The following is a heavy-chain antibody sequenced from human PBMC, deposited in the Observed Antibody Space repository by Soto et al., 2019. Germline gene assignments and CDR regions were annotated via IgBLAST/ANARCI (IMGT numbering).Heavy chain of an antibody. CDR3: ARAYSGSPRWSDAFDI. CDR2: ISYDGSNK. V-gene: IGHV3-30-3*01. CDR1: GFTFSSYA. Sequence: QVQLVESGGGVVQPGRSLRLSCAASGFTFSSYAMHWVRQAPGKGLEWVAVISYDGSNKYYADSVKGRFTISRDNSKNTLYLQMNSLRAEDTAVYYCARAYSGSPRWSDAFDIWGQGTMVTVSS. J-gene: IGHJ3*02. D-gene: IGHD1-26*01.